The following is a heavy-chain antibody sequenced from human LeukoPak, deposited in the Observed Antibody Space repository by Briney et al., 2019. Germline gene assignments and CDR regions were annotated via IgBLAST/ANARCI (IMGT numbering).Heavy chain of an antibody. D-gene: IGHD3-22*01. V-gene: IGHV3-30*02. J-gene: IGHJ4*02. CDR2: IRYDGSNK. CDR1: GFTFSSYG. CDR3: AKEVPAAKYYYDSSGYYPRPIDY. Sequence: GGSLRLSCAASGFTFSSYGMHWVRQAPGKGLEWVAFIRYDGSNKYYADSVKGRFTISRDNSKNTLYLQMNSLRAEDTAVYYCAKEVPAAKYYYDSSGYYPRPIDYWGQGTLVTVSS.